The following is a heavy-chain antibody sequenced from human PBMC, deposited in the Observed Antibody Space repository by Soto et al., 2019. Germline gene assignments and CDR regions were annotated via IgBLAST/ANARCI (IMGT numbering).Heavy chain of an antibody. V-gene: IGHV4-34*01. J-gene: IGHJ4*02. CDR3: VRGYDQDLAPIG. Sequence: PSETLSLICAFSVGSFSSYHWSCIRDTPGKWLEWIGEINHLTTTNYNPSLKSRVIISLDTPKNQFSLKLSSVTAADTAVYYCVRGYDQDLAPIGWGQGSLVSVSS. D-gene: IGHD3-16*01. CDR1: VGSFSSYH. CDR2: INHLTTT.